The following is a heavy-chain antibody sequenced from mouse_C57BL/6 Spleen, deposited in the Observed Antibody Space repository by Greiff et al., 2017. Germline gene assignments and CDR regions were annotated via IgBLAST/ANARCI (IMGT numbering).Heavy chain of an antibody. Sequence: EVQLQESGPELVKPGASVKISCKASGYSFTGYYMNWVKQSPEKSLEWIGEINPRTGGTTYNQKFKAKATLTVDKSSSTAYMQLKSLTSEDSAVYYCASYGYDDGFFAYWGQGTLVTVSA. J-gene: IGHJ3*01. V-gene: IGHV1-42*01. CDR2: INPRTGGT. CDR3: ASYGYDDGFFAY. D-gene: IGHD2-2*01. CDR1: GYSFTGYY.